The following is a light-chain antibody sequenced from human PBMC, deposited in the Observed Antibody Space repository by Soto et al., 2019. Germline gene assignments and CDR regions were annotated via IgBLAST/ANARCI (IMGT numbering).Light chain of an antibody. CDR3: RSYTSTNTPPVV. V-gene: IGLV2-14*03. CDR1: SSNVGTYNS. J-gene: IGLJ2*01. CDR2: DVS. Sequence: QSALAQPASVSASPGQSITISCTGTSSNVGTYNSVSWYQQHPGKAPKLLIYDVSNRPSGVSNRFSGSKSGNTASLTISGLQAEDEADYYCRSYTSTNTPPVVFGGGTKRTVL.